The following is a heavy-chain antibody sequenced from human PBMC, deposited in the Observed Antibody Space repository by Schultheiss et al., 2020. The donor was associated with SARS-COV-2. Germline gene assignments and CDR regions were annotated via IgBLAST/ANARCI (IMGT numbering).Heavy chain of an antibody. CDR1: GFTFSSYG. CDR3: ARDFSRSRYSYGYLSHYYYYGMDV. V-gene: IGHV3-33*01. J-gene: IGHJ6*02. D-gene: IGHD5-18*01. CDR2: IWYDGSNK. Sequence: GESLKISCAASGFTFSSYGMHWVRQAPGKGLEWVAVIWYDGSNKYYADSVKGRFTISRDNSKNTLYLQMNSLRAEDTAVYYCARDFSRSRYSYGYLSHYYYYGMDVWGQGTTVTVSS.